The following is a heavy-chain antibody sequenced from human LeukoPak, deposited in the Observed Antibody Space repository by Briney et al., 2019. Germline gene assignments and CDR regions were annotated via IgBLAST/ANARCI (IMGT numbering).Heavy chain of an antibody. CDR1: GFTFSDYY. CDR2: ISSSGSTI. CDR3: ARDPRWPSPYYFDY. Sequence: PGGPLRLSCAASGFTFSDYYMSWIRQAPGKGLEWVSYISSSGSTIYYADSVKGRFTISRDNAKNSLYLQMNSLRAEDTAVYYCARDPRWPSPYYFDYWGQGTLVTVSS. D-gene: IGHD4-23*01. V-gene: IGHV3-11*01. J-gene: IGHJ4*02.